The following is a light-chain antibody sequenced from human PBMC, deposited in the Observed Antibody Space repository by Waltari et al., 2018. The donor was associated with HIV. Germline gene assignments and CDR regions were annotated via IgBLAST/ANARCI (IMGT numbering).Light chain of an antibody. J-gene: IGKJ2*01. V-gene: IGKV4-1*01. CDR1: QSVLYSSNNKNY. CDR3: QQYYSTPYT. Sequence: DIVMTQSPDSLAVSLGERATINCKSSQSVLYSSNNKNYLAWYQQKPGQPPKLLIYWTSTRASGVPDRLSGSGSATEFTLTISSLQAEDVAVYYCQQYYSTPYTFGQGTKLQIK. CDR2: WTS.